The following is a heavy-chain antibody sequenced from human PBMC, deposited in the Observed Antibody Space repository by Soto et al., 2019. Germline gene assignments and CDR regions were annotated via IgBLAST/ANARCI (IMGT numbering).Heavy chain of an antibody. CDR2: INPSGGST. CDR1: GYTFTSYY. Sequence: QVQLVQSGAEVKKPGASVKVSCKASGYTFTSYYMHWVRQAPGQGLEWMGIINPSGGSTSYAQKFQGRVTMTRDTSTSTVYMELSSLRSEDTAVYYCAIRGGEWWLVNRQNFDYWGQGTLVTVSS. CDR3: AIRGGEWWLVNRQNFDY. D-gene: IGHD6-19*01. V-gene: IGHV1-46*03. J-gene: IGHJ4*02.